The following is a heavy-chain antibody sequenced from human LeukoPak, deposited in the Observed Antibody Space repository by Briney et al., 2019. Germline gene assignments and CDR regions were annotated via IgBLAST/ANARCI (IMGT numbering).Heavy chain of an antibody. CDR2: ISGSGHRT. V-gene: IGHV3-23*01. J-gene: IGHJ4*02. Sequence: GGTLRLSCAASGFTFSSYGVSWVRQAPGKGLEWVSGISGSGHRTYYADSVKGRFTISRGNSKSTLYLQMNSLRAEDTAVYYCAKDWGEYFDYVWGSFTSFDSWGQGTLVTVSS. CDR3: AKDWGEYFDYVWGSFTSFDS. D-gene: IGHD3-16*01. CDR1: GFTFSSYG.